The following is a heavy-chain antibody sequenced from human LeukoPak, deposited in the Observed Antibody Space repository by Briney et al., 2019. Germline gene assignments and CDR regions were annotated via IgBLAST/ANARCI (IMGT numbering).Heavy chain of an antibody. D-gene: IGHD6-19*01. CDR1: EFTFSSYW. CDR3: ARVSTVAVDY. CDR2: IDGDGSST. Sequence: GGSLRLSCVVSEFTFSSYWMHWVRQAPGKGLVWVSRIDGDGSSTNYAESVKGRFTISRDNAKNSLYLQMNSLRAEDTAVYYCARVSTVAVDYWGQGTLVTVSS. J-gene: IGHJ4*02. V-gene: IGHV3-74*01.